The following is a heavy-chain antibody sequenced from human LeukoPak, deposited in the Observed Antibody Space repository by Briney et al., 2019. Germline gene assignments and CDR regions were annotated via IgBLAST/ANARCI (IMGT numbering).Heavy chain of an antibody. CDR1: GYSFTSYG. J-gene: IGHJ3*02. CDR2: IYPGDSDP. V-gene: IGHV5-51*01. Sequence: GESRKISGKGSGYSFTSYGIGGARQMPGKGLEWMGIIYPGDSDPRYSPSCQGQVTISADKSISTAYLQWSSLKASDTAMYYCARQDPGVATSNAFDIWGQGTMVTVSS. D-gene: IGHD5-12*01. CDR3: ARQDPGVATSNAFDI.